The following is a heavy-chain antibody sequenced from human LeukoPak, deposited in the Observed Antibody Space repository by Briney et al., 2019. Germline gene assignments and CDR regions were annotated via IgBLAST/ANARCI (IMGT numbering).Heavy chain of an antibody. CDR3: AREWGSGTYNFQH. CDR2: IWYDGSNK. CDR1: GFTFSTYG. Sequence: GGSLRLSCAASGFTFSTYGMHWVRQAPGKGLEWVAVIWYDGSNKYYADSVKGRFTISRDTSKNTLYLQINSLRAEDTPVYYCAREWGSGTYNFQHWGQGTLVTVSS. V-gene: IGHV3-33*01. D-gene: IGHD3-10*01. J-gene: IGHJ1*01.